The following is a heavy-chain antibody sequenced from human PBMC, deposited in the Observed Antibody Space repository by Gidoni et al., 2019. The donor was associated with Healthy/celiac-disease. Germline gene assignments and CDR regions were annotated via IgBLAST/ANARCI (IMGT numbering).Heavy chain of an antibody. CDR3: ARVDYYGSGSYYNGVDY. CDR1: GFSFDDYG. CDR2: INWNGGST. Sequence: EVQLVASGGGVVRPGGSLRLSCAASGFSFDDYGMSWVRQAPGKGLEWVSGINWNGGSTGYADSVKGRFTISRDNAKNSLYLQMNSLRAEDTALYYCARVDYYGSGSYYNGVDYWGQGTLVTVSS. D-gene: IGHD3-10*01. V-gene: IGHV3-20*04. J-gene: IGHJ4*02.